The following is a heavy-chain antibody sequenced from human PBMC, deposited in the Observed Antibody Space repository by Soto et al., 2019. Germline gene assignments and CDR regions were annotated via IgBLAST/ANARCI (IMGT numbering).Heavy chain of an antibody. CDR2: ISYGGSNE. V-gene: IGHV3-30*03. CDR1: GFSFRNSG. Sequence: QVQLVESGGGVVQPGRSLRLSCAASGFSFRNSGMHWVRQAPGKGLEWVAIISYGGSNEYYADSVKGRFTISRDTEKNTLYLQMNSLRAEDTAVDVCARDRHDPRDYFHYWGQGTLVTVSS. J-gene: IGHJ4*02. D-gene: IGHD3-16*01. CDR3: ARDRHDPRDYFHY.